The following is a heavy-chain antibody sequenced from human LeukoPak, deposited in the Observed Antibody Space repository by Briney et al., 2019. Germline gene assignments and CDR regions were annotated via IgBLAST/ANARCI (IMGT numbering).Heavy chain of an antibody. V-gene: IGHV1-24*01. CDR2: FDPEDGET. Sequence: ASVKVSCKVSGYTLTELSMHWVRQAPGKGLEWMGGFDPEDGETIYAQKFQGRVTMNEDTSTDTAYMELSRVRSEDTAVYYCATESPSTVTRDYYYYMDVWGKGTTVTVSS. J-gene: IGHJ6*03. D-gene: IGHD4-17*01. CDR3: ATESPSTVTRDYYYYMDV. CDR1: GYTLTELS.